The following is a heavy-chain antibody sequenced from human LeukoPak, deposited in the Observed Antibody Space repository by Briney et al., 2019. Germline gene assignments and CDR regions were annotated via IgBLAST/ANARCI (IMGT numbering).Heavy chain of an antibody. V-gene: IGHV3-23*01. CDR3: AKDRTDEYYYDSSGYEY. CDR1: GFTFSSYA. CDR2: ISGSGGTT. D-gene: IGHD3-22*01. Sequence: GGSLRLSCAASGFTFSSYAMSWVRQAQGKGREWVSAISGSGGTTYYADSVKRPFTISRDNSKNTLYLQMNSLRAEDTAVYYCAKDRTDEYYYDSSGYEYWGQGTLVTVSS. J-gene: IGHJ4*02.